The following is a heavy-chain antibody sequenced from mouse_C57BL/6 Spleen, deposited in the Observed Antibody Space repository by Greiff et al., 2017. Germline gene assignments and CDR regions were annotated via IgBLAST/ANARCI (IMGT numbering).Heavy chain of an antibody. V-gene: IGHV7-3*01. CDR1: GFTFTDYY. CDR2: LRNKANGYTT. CDR3: ARYRSYYYGSSPHWYFDV. D-gene: IGHD1-1*01. Sequence: EVKLMESGGGLVQPGGSLSLSCAASGFTFTDYYMSWVRQPPGKALEWLGFLRNKANGYTTEYSASVKGRFTISRDNSQSILYLQMNALRAEDSATYYCARYRSYYYGSSPHWYFDVWGTGTTVTVSS. J-gene: IGHJ1*03.